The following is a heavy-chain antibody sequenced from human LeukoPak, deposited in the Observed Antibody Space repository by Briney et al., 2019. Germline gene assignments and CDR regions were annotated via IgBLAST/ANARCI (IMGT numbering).Heavy chain of an antibody. V-gene: IGHV1-8*01. Sequence: GASVKVSCKASGYTFTSYDINWVRQATGQGLEWMGWMNPNSGNTGYAQKFQGRVTITRNTSISTAYMELSSLRSEDTAVYYCARVRSGSYYYYYYMDVWGKGTTVTISS. CDR3: ARVRSGSYYYYYYMDV. D-gene: IGHD3-10*01. J-gene: IGHJ6*03. CDR2: MNPNSGNT. CDR1: GYTFTSYD.